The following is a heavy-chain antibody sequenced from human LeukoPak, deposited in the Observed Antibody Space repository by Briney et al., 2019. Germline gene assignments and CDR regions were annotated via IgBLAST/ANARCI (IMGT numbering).Heavy chain of an antibody. CDR3: AREDSGSYWRDAFDI. V-gene: IGHV1-69*05. Sequence: SVKVSCKASGGTFSSYAISWVRQAPGQGLEWMGGIIPIFGTANYAQKFQGRVTITTDESTSTAYMELSSLRSEDTAVYYCAREDSGSYWRDAFDIWGQGTMVTVSS. D-gene: IGHD1-26*01. J-gene: IGHJ3*02. CDR2: IIPIFGTA. CDR1: GGTFSSYA.